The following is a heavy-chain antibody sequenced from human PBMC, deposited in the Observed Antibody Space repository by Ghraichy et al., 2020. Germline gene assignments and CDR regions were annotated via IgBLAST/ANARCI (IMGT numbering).Heavy chain of an antibody. CDR3: ARVRVVYCSGGSCPGGYYYYYMDV. D-gene: IGHD2-15*01. J-gene: IGHJ6*03. V-gene: IGHV4-4*02. CDR1: GGSISSSNW. CDR2: IYHSGST. Sequence: SETLSLTCAVSGGSISSSNWWSWVRQPPGKGLEWIGEIYHSGSTNYNPSLKSRVTISVDKSKNKFSLKLSSVTAADTAVYYCARVRVVYCSGGSCPGGYYYYYMDVWGKGTTVTVSS.